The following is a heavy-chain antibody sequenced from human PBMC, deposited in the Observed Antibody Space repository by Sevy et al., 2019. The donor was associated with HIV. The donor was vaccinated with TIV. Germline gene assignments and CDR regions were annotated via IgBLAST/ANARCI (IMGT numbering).Heavy chain of an antibody. CDR1: GFTFSSYE. CDR2: ISSSGSTI. Sequence: GESLKISCAASGFTFSSYEMNWVRQAPGKGLEWVSYISSSGSTIYYADSVKGRFTISRDNAKNSLYLQMNSLRAEDTAVYYCARDNTTVTTIYGMDVWGQGTTVTVSS. D-gene: IGHD4-17*01. J-gene: IGHJ6*02. CDR3: ARDNTTVTTIYGMDV. V-gene: IGHV3-48*03.